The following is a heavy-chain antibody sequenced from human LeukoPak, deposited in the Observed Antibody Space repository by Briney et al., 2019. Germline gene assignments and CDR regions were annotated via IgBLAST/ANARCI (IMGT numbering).Heavy chain of an antibody. CDR3: ARRGRITILGGVDY. V-gene: IGHV4-39*01. CDR1: GGSISSSSYY. CDR2: IYYSGST. D-gene: IGHD3-3*01. Sequence: LETLSLTCTVSGGSISSSSYYWGWIRQPPGKGLEWIGSIYYSGSTYYNPSLKSRVTISVDTSKNQFTLKLSPVTAADTAVYYCARRGRITILGGVDYWGQGTLVTVSS. J-gene: IGHJ4*02.